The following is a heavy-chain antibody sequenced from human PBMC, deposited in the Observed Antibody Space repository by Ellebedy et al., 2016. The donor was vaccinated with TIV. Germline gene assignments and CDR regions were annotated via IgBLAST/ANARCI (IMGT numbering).Heavy chain of an antibody. CDR2: ISSTSNYI. CDR3: ARDQSPKYGDYDVS. D-gene: IGHD4-17*01. J-gene: IGHJ5*02. Sequence: GESLKISXAASGFTFNAYTMIWVRQAPGKGLEWVSSISSTSNYIKYADSVKGRFTISRDSAKNSLYLQMNSLRAEDTAVYYCARDQSPKYGDYDVSWGQGTLVTVSS. CDR1: GFTFNAYT. V-gene: IGHV3-21*01.